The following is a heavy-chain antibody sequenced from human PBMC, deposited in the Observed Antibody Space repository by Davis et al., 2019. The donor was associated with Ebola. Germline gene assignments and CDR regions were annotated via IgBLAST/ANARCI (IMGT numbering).Heavy chain of an antibody. V-gene: IGHV3-7*01. CDR3: ARWVYWTPDF. J-gene: IGHJ4*02. Sequence: PGGSLRLSCAASGFSFSNYWMNWVRQAPGKGQEWVANIKQDGIQKYYVDSVKGRFAISRDNAKNSLYLQINSLRVEDTAIYYCARWVYWTPDFWGRGTLVTVSS. CDR2: IKQDGIQK. CDR1: GFSFSNYW. D-gene: IGHD3/OR15-3a*01.